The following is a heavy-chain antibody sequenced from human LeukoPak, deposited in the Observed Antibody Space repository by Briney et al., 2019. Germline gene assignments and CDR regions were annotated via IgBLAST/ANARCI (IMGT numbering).Heavy chain of an antibody. CDR3: AKGMGRSWSHGY. CDR2: ISYDGSNK. J-gene: IGHJ4*02. CDR1: GFTFSSYA. Sequence: GGSLRLSCAASGFTFSSYAMHWVRQAPGKGLEWVAVISYDGSNKYYADSVKGRFTISRDNSKNTLYLQMNSLRAEDSAVYYCAKGMGRSWSHGYWGQGTLVTVSS. V-gene: IGHV3-30*14. D-gene: IGHD2-8*01.